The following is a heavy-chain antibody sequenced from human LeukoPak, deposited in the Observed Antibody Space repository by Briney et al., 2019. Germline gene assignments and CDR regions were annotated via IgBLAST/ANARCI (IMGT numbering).Heavy chain of an antibody. J-gene: IGHJ4*02. CDR2: IYYSGST. D-gene: IGHD7-27*01. Sequence: PSETLSLTCTVSGGSISSSSYYWGWIRQPPGKGLEWIGYIYYSGSTNYKSSLKSRVTISVDTSKNQFSLKLSSVTAADTAVYYCASRKLGNDYWGQGTLVTVSS. V-gene: IGHV4-61*05. CDR1: GGSISSSSYY. CDR3: ASRKLGNDY.